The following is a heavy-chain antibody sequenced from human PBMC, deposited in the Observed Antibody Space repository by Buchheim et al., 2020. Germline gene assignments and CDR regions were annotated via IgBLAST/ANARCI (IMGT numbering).Heavy chain of an antibody. D-gene: IGHD3-22*01. Sequence: QVQLQQWGAGLLKPSETLSLTCAVYGGSFSGYYWSWIRQPPGKGLEWIGEINHSGSTNYNPSLKSRVTISVDTSKNQFSLKLSSVTAADTAVYYCARGVPEIVVGPIYYYYGMDVWGQGTT. CDR2: INHSGST. V-gene: IGHV4-34*01. J-gene: IGHJ6*02. CDR1: GGSFSGYY. CDR3: ARGVPEIVVGPIYYYYGMDV.